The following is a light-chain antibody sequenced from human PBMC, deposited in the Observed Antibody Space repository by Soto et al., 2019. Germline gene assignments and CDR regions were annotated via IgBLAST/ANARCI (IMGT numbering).Light chain of an antibody. Sequence: QSVLTQPASVSGSPGQSITISCTGTSSDVGGYNYVSWYQQHPGKAPKLMIYEVSNRPSGVSNRFSGSKSGNTASLTISGLQAEDDADYYCTSYTSSITYVFGTGTKVTVL. CDR3: TSYTSSITYV. CDR2: EVS. CDR1: SSDVGGYNY. J-gene: IGLJ1*01. V-gene: IGLV2-14*01.